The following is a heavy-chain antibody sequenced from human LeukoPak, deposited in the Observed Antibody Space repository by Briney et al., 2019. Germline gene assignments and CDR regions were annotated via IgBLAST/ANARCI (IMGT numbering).Heavy chain of an antibody. Sequence: SETLSLTCTVSGGSISSYYWSWIRQPPGKGLEWIGYIYYSGSTNYSPSLKSRVTISVDTSKNQFSLKLSSVTAADTAVYYCARQVEWPYYFDYWGQGTLVTVSS. CDR3: ARQVEWPYYFDY. CDR2: IYYSGST. V-gene: IGHV4-59*08. J-gene: IGHJ4*02. CDR1: GGSISSYY. D-gene: IGHD3-3*01.